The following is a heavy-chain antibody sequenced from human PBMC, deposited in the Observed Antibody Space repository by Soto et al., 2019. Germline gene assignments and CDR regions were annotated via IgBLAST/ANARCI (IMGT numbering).Heavy chain of an antibody. CDR2: IYWNDDK. D-gene: IGHD5-18*01. V-gene: IGHV2-5*01. Sequence: SGPTLVNPTQTLTLTCTFSGFSLTTSGVGVAWIRQPPGKALEWLALIYWNDDKRYSPSLKSRLTITKDTSKNQVVLTMTNMDPVDTATYSCAHSRGYGKSPTLDYWGQGIMVTVSS. J-gene: IGHJ4*02. CDR1: GFSLTTSGVG. CDR3: AHSRGYGKSPTLDY.